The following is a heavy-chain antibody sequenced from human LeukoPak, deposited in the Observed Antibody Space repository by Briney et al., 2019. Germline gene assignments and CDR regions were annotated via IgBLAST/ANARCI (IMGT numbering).Heavy chain of an antibody. CDR2: INSDGSST. CDR1: GFTSSSYW. Sequence: GGSLRLSCAASGFTSSSYWMHWVRQAPGKGLVWVSRINSDGSSTSYADSVKGRFTISRDNAKNTLYLQMNDLRAEDTAVYYCAREGPALNYMDVWGKGTTVTVSS. D-gene: IGHD2-2*01. J-gene: IGHJ6*03. CDR3: AREGPALNYMDV. V-gene: IGHV3-74*01.